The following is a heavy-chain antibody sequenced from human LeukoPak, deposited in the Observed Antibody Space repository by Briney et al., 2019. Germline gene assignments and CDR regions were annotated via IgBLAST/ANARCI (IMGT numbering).Heavy chain of an antibody. Sequence: GGSLRLSCAASGFTFSSHWMHWVRQAPGKGLEWVSYISSSGSTIHYADSVKGRFTISRDNAKNSLYLQMNSLRAEDTAVYYCARYSSSPSRAFDIWGQGTMVTVSS. J-gene: IGHJ3*02. V-gene: IGHV3-48*04. CDR1: GFTFSSHW. D-gene: IGHD6-6*01. CDR2: ISSSGSTI. CDR3: ARYSSSPSRAFDI.